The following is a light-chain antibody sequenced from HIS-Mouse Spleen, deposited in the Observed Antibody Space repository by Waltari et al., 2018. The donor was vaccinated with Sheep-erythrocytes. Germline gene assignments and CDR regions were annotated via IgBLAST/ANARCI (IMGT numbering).Light chain of an antibody. CDR2: SNN. CDR1: SSNIGSNT. V-gene: IGLV1-44*01. Sequence: LTEPPSASGTPGQRVTISCSGSSSNIGSNTVNWYQQLPGTAPKLLIYSNNQRPSGVPDRFSGSKSGTSASLAISGLQSEDEADYYCAAWDDSLNGPVFGGGTKLTVL. CDR3: AAWDDSLNGPV. J-gene: IGLJ3*02.